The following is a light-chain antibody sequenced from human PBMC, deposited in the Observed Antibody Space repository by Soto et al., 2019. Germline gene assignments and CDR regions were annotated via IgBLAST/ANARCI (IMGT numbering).Light chain of an antibody. CDR2: GAS. CDR1: QSVGSN. CDR3: QQYYNLWT. V-gene: IGKV3-15*01. J-gene: IGKJ1*01. Sequence: MTQSPATLSVSPGERGTLSCRASQSVGSNLAWYQQKPGQAPRPLIYGASTRATGVPARFSGSGSGTEFTLTISSLQSEDFAVHYCQQYYNLWTFGQGTKVEIK.